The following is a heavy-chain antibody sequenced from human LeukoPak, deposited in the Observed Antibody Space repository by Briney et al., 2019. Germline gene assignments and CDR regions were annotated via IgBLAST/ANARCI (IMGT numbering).Heavy chain of an antibody. D-gene: IGHD3-22*01. CDR2: IKQDGSEK. J-gene: IGHJ4*02. V-gene: IGHV3-7*01. Sequence: GGSLRLSCAASGFTFSSYWMSWVRQAPGKGLEWVANIKQDGSEKYYVDSVKGRFTISRDNAKNSLYLQMNSLRAEDTAVYYCARDQGYYDSSGYSPSDYRGQGTLVTVSS. CDR1: GFTFSSYW. CDR3: ARDQGYYDSSGYSPSDY.